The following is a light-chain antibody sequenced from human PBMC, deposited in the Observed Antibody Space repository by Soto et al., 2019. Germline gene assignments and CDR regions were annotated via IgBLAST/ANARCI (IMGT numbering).Light chain of an antibody. CDR1: QSVDSTY. J-gene: IGKJ3*01. Sequence: EIVLTQSPGTLSLSPGERATLSCRASQSVDSTYIAWYQQKPGQAPRLLIYGASSRATGIPDRFSGSGSGADFTLTISRLEPEDFAVYYCQHYGSSRFTFGPGTKVDI. CDR3: QHYGSSRFT. CDR2: GAS. V-gene: IGKV3-20*01.